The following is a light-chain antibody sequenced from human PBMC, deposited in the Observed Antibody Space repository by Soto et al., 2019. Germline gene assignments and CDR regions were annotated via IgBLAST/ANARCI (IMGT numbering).Light chain of an antibody. CDR2: LNSDGSH. CDR1: SGHSSYA. J-gene: IGLJ3*02. CDR3: QTWGTGSHRV. Sequence: QPVLTQSPSASASLGASVKLTCTLSSGHSSYAIAWHQQQPEKGPRFLMKLNSDGSHYKGDGIPDRFSGSSSGAERYLTISSLQSEDEADYFCQTWGTGSHRVFGGGTKLTVL. V-gene: IGLV4-69*01.